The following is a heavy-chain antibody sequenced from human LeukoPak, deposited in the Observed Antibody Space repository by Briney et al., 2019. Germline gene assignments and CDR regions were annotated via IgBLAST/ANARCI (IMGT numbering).Heavy chain of an antibody. CDR2: ISYDGSNK. D-gene: IGHD3-22*01. Sequence: GGSLRLSCAASGFTFSSYAMHWVRQAPGKGLEWVAVISYDGSNKYYADSVKGRFTISRDNSKSTLYLQMNSLRAEDTAVYYCARGDYYDSSGYYYPAGYYFDYWGQGTLVTVSS. CDR3: ARGDYYDSSGYYYPAGYYFDY. V-gene: IGHV3-30-3*01. CDR1: GFTFSSYA. J-gene: IGHJ4*02.